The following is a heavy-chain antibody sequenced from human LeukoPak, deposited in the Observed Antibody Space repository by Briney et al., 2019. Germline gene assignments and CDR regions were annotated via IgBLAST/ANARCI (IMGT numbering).Heavy chain of an antibody. CDR1: GFIFSSYG. V-gene: IGHV3-23*01. Sequence: GGSLRLSCVASGFIFSSYGMSWVRQAPGKGLEWVSGISGSGGSTYYAASVKGRFTISRDNSKNTLYLQMNSLRAEDTALYYCARFVVVTATKYYFDYWGQGTLVTVSS. CDR3: ARFVVVTATKYYFDY. CDR2: ISGSGGST. D-gene: IGHD2-21*02. J-gene: IGHJ4*02.